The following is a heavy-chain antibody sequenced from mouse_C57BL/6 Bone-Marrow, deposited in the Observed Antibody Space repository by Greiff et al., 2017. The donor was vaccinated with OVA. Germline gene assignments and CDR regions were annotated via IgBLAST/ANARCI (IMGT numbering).Heavy chain of an antibody. CDR2: IYPRDGST. Sequence: VKLQESGPELVKPGASVKLSCKASGYTFTSYDINWVKQRPGQGLEWIGWIYPRDGSTKYNEKFKGKATLTVDTSSSTAYMELHSLTSEDSAVYFCARRGLLRYWYFDVWGTGTTVTVSS. D-gene: IGHD1-1*01. CDR3: ARRGLLRYWYFDV. V-gene: IGHV1-85*01. J-gene: IGHJ1*03. CDR1: GYTFTSYD.